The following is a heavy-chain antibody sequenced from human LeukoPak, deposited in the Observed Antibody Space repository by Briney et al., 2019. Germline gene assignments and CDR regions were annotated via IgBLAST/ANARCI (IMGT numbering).Heavy chain of an antibody. CDR2: INPNSGGT. CDR1: GYTFTGYY. Sequence: ASVKVSCKASGYTFTGYYMHWVRQAPGQGLEWMGWINPNSGGTNYAQKFQGRVTMTRDTSISTAYMELSRLRSDDTAVYYCARVRSYSEHFDYWGQGTLVTVSS. CDR3: ARVRSYSEHFDY. J-gene: IGHJ4*02. V-gene: IGHV1-2*02. D-gene: IGHD1-26*01.